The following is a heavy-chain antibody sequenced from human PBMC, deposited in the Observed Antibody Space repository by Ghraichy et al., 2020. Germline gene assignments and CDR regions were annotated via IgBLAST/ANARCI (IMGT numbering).Heavy chain of an antibody. CDR2: ISYDGSNK. Sequence: GGSLRLSCAASGFTFSSYGMHWVRQAPGKGLEWVAIISYDGSNKYYADSVKGRFTISRDNSKNTLYLQMNSLRAEDTAVYYCARDPWSYYSSHSYYYYYMDVWGKGTTVTVSS. J-gene: IGHJ6*03. CDR1: GFTFSSYG. D-gene: IGHD3-10*01. CDR3: ARDPWSYYSSHSYYYYYMDV. V-gene: IGHV3-30*19.